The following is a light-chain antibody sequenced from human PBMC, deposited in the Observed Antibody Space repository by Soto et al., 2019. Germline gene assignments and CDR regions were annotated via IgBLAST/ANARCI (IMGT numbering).Light chain of an antibody. CDR1: QSISSW. CDR3: QQYNSYLFT. V-gene: IGKV1-5*01. CDR2: DAS. J-gene: IGKJ3*01. Sequence: DIQMTQSPSTLSASVGDRVTITCRASQSISSWLAWYQQKPGKAPKLLIYDASSLESGVPSRFSSSGSGTEFTLTISSLQPDDFATYYCQQYNSYLFTFGPGTKVDIK.